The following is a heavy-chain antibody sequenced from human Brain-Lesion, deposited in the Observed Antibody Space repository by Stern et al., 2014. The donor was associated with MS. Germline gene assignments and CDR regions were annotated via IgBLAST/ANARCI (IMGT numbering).Heavy chain of an antibody. CDR1: GGTISSHSFY. Sequence: VQLVESGPGLVKPSQTLSLTCTVSGGTISSHSFYWGWIRQPAGKGLEWIGRIYARGSTSHTPSLKCRFSISVDTSKSQLSLRLSSVSASDTAVYYCARDYGDLEFDLWGQGTLVTVSS. J-gene: IGHJ4*02. D-gene: IGHD4-17*01. CDR2: IYARGST. CDR3: ARDYGDLEFDL. V-gene: IGHV4-61*02.